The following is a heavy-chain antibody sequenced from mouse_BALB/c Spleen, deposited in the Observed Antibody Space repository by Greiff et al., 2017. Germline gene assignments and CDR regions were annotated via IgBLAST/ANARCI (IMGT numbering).Heavy chain of an antibody. V-gene: IGHV14-3*02. CDR1: GFNIKDTY. J-gene: IGHJ3*01. CDR3: AAYYYGSSLGWFAY. D-gene: IGHD1-1*01. CDR2: IDPANGNT. Sequence: EVQLQQSGAELVKPGASVKLSCTASGFNIKDTYMHWVKQRPEQGLEWIGRIDPANGNTKYDPKFQGKATITADTSSNTAYLQLSSLTSEDTAVYYCAAYYYGSSLGWFAYWGQGTLVTVSA.